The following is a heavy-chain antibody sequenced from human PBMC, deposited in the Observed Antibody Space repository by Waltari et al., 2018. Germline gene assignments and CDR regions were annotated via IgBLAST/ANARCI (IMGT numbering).Heavy chain of an antibody. CDR3: ARTYYDFWSGYYIYYYMDV. V-gene: IGHV1-69*01. CDR2: IIPIFGTA. D-gene: IGHD3-3*01. J-gene: IGHJ6*03. CDR1: GGTFSSYD. Sequence: QVQLVQSGAEVKKPGSSVKVSCKASGGTFSSYDISWVRQAPGQGLGWMGGIIPIFGTANYAQKFQGRVTITADESTSTAYMELSSLRSEDTAVYYCARTYYDFWSGYYIYYYMDVWGKGTTVTVSS.